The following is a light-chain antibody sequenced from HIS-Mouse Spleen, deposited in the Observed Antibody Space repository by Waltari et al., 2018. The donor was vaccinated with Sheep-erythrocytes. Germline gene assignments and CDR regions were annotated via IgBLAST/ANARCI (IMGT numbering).Light chain of an antibody. V-gene: IGLV2-11*01. J-gene: IGLJ1*01. CDR2: DVS. CDR1: SSDVGGYNY. CDR3: CSYAGSYNHV. Sequence: QSALTQPRSVSGSPGQSVTISCTGTSSDVGGYNYVSWYQQHPGKAPKLRIYDVSKRPSVVPVRFSGSKSGNTASLTISGLQAEDEADYYCCSYAGSYNHVFATGTKVTVL.